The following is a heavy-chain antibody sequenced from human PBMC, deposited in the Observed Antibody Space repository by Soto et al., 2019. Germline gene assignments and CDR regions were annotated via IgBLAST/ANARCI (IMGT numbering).Heavy chain of an antibody. CDR2: ISDSGGLT. Sequence: GGSLSLSCAASGFAFSSDPMSWVRQAPERGLEWVSGISDSGGLTYNADSVKGRFTISRDNSKNTLYLQMNSLRAEDTALYYCARRAFGSSRSFDIWGQGTMVT. D-gene: IGHD6-6*01. CDR3: ARRAFGSSRSFDI. J-gene: IGHJ3*02. V-gene: IGHV3-23*01. CDR1: GFAFSSDP.